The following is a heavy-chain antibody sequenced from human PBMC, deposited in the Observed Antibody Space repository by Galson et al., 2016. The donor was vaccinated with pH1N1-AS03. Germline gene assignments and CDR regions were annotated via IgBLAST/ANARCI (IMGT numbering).Heavy chain of an antibody. CDR3: AKEWSAFDL. J-gene: IGHJ3*01. Sequence: SVKVSCKASGYSFSSYGFAWVRQAPGQGLEWMGWISTYNPNADYAQKFQGRVTMTSDTHTNTAYMELRSLRSDDTAIYYCAKEWSAFDLWGQGTMVTVSS. CDR2: ISTYNPNA. V-gene: IGHV1-18*01. CDR1: GYSFSSYG. D-gene: IGHD3-3*01.